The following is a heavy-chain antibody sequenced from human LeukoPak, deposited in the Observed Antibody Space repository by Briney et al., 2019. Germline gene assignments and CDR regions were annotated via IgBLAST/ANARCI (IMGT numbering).Heavy chain of an antibody. J-gene: IGHJ4*02. CDR1: GGSFSGYY. D-gene: IGHD3-9*01. V-gene: IGHV4-34*01. Sequence: PSETLSLTYAVYGGSFSGYYWSWIRQPPGKGLEWIGEINHSGSTNYNPSLKSRVTISVDTSKNQFYLRLTSVTAADTALYYCTKTKLDWLLFDFWGQGILVTVSS. CDR3: TKTKLDWLLFDF. CDR2: INHSGST.